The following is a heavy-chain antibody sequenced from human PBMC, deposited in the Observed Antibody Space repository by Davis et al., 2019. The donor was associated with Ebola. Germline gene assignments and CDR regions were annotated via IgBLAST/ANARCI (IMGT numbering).Heavy chain of an antibody. Sequence: GESLKISCAASGFRVSGPYMSWVRQAPGKGLEWVSVIYTGGRTYYTDSVKGRFTISRDNSKNTMDLQMNSLRPEDTAVYYCVKTRSNWWNDALEIWGRGTMVIVSS. CDR3: VKTRSNWWNDALEI. J-gene: IGHJ3*02. CDR1: GFRVSGPY. V-gene: IGHV3-66*01. D-gene: IGHD2-8*02. CDR2: IYTGGRT.